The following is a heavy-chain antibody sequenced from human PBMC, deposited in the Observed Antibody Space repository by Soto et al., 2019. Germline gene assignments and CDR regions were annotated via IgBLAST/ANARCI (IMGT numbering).Heavy chain of an antibody. CDR1: GYTFTGYY. Sequence: QVQLVQSGAEVKKPGASVKVSCKASGYTFTGYYMHWVRQAPGQGLEWMGWINPNSGGTNYAQKFQGWATMTRDTSISTAYMELSRLRSDDTAVYYCARTGGGDYGDYGYFDYWGQGTLVTVSS. CDR3: ARTGGGDYGDYGYFDY. J-gene: IGHJ4*02. V-gene: IGHV1-2*04. D-gene: IGHD4-17*01. CDR2: INPNSGGT.